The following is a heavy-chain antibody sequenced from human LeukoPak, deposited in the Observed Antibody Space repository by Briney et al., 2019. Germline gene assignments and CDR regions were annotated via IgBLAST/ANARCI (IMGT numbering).Heavy chain of an antibody. D-gene: IGHD3-22*01. V-gene: IGHV3-21*01. CDR3: ARDILDSSGYSGAFDI. J-gene: IGHJ3*02. CDR1: DFTFSSYE. CDR2: ISSSNSYI. Sequence: GGSLRLSCAASDFTFSSYEMNWVRQAPGKGLEWVSSISSSNSYIYYADSVKGRFTISRDNAKNSLYLQMNSLRAEDTAVYYCARDILDSSGYSGAFDIWGQGTMVTVSS.